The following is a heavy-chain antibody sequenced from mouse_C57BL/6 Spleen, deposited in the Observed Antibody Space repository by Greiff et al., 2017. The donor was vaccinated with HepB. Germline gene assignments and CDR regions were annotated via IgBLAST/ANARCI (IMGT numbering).Heavy chain of an antibody. D-gene: IGHD1-1*01. CDR2: IYPGDGDT. Sequence: VQLVESGPELVKPGASVKISCKASGYAFSSSWMNWVKQRPGKGLEWIGRIYPGDGDTNYNGKFKGKATLTADKSSSTAYMQLSSLTSEDSAVYFCAGNYGSPAWFAYWGQGTLVTVSA. J-gene: IGHJ3*01. CDR3: AGNYGSPAWFAY. V-gene: IGHV1-82*01. CDR1: GYAFSSSW.